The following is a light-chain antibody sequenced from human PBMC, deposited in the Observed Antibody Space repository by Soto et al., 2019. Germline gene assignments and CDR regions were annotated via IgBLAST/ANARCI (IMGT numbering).Light chain of an antibody. CDR2: EVS. J-gene: IGLJ2*01. CDR1: SSDVGGYDF. CDR3: SSYTSSDSLV. V-gene: IGLV2-14*01. Sequence: QSVLTQPASVSGSPGQSITISCTGSSSDVGGYDFVSWYQHHPGKAPKLIIYEVSNRPSGVSNRFSGFKSGNTASLTISGLQAEDEADYYCSSYTSSDSLVFGGGTKVTVL.